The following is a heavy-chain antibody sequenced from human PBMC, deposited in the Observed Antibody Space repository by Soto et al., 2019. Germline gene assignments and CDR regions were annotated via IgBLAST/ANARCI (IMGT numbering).Heavy chain of an antibody. D-gene: IGHD6-19*01. J-gene: IGHJ4*02. CDR3: ARDWISREYNSGWPSDDY. Sequence: PGGSLRLSCAASGFTFSSYSMNWVRQAPGKGLEWVSSISSSSSYIYYADSVKGRFTISRDNAKNSLYLQMNSLRAEDTAVYYCARDWISREYNSGWPSDDYWGQGILVTVSS. V-gene: IGHV3-21*01. CDR2: ISSSSSYI. CDR1: GFTFSSYS.